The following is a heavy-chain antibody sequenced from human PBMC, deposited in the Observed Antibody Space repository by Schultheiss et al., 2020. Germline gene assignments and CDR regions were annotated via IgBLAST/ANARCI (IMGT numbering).Heavy chain of an antibody. CDR3: ARGPSYYYGSGTHRRASTFDY. Sequence: SETLSLTCTVSGGSISSGSYYWSWIRQPAGKGLEWIGRIYTSGSTNYNPSLKSRVTISVDTSKNQFSLKLSSVTAADTAVYYCARGPSYYYGSGTHRRASTFDYWGQGTLVTVSS. CDR1: GGSISSGSYY. J-gene: IGHJ4*02. D-gene: IGHD3-10*01. V-gene: IGHV4-61*02. CDR2: IYTSGST.